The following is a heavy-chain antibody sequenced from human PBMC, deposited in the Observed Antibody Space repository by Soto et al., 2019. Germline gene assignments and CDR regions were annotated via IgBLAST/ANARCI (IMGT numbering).Heavy chain of an antibody. CDR1: GFSFKNAW. V-gene: IGHV3-15*07. CDR3: TGPWFGEIYNY. CDR2: IKNKNDGGTT. Sequence: EVELVESGGGLVKPGGSLTLSCAASGFSFKNAWMNWVRQAPGKGLEWVGRIKNKNDGGTTDYAAFVKGRFTISRDASENPLYLHMNGLKTEDTGVYFCTGPWFGEIYNYWGQGSMVTVSS. D-gene: IGHD3-10*01. J-gene: IGHJ4*01.